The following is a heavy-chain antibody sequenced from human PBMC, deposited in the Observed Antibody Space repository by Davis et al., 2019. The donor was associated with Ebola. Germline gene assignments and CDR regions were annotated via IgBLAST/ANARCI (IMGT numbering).Heavy chain of an antibody. Sequence: GGSLRLSCAASGFTFSSYSMNCVRQAPGKGLEWVSSISSSSSYIYYADSVKGRFTISRDNAKNSLYLQMNSLRAEDTAVYYCARNSRFYYYGMDVWGQGTAVTVSS. CDR1: GFTFSSYS. J-gene: IGHJ6*02. V-gene: IGHV3-21*01. CDR3: ARNSRFYYYGMDV. D-gene: IGHD4-23*01. CDR2: ISSSSSYI.